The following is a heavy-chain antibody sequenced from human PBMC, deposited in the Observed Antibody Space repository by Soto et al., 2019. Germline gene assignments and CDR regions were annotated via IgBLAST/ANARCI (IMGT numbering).Heavy chain of an antibody. CDR1: GFTFRNYA. Sequence: LRLSCAASGFTFRNYAMNWVRQAPGKGLEWVSGVSVSGGTTYYADSVKGRFTVSRDNSKITVYLQMNSLRADDTAVYFCAKGMYYYDSSGYRLFDYWGQGTLVTVSS. D-gene: IGHD3-22*01. V-gene: IGHV3-23*01. CDR2: VSVSGGTT. CDR3: AKGMYYYDSSGYRLFDY. J-gene: IGHJ4*02.